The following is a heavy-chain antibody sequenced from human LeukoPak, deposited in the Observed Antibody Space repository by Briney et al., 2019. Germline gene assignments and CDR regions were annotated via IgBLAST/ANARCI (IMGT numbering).Heavy chain of an antibody. D-gene: IGHD3-16*02. CDR3: ARVLGELSTMRYYYYYMDV. J-gene: IGHJ6*03. CDR2: ISAYNGNT. Sequence: GASVKVSCKASGYTFTSYGISWVRQAPGQGLEWMGWISAYNGNTNYAQKLQGRVTMTTDTSTSTAYMELSSLRSEDTAVYYCARVLGELSTMRYYYYYMDVWGKGTTVTISS. CDR1: GYTFTSYG. V-gene: IGHV1-18*01.